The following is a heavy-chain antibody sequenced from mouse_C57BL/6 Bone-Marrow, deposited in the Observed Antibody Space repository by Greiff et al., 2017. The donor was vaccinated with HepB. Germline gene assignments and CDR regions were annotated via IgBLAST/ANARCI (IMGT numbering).Heavy chain of an antibody. V-gene: IGHV1-82*01. CDR3: ARGRVLRVFAY. CDR1: GYAFSSSW. J-gene: IGHJ3*01. D-gene: IGHD1-1*01. CDR2: IYPGDGDT. Sequence: QVQLQQPGPELVKPGASVKISCKASGYAFSSSWMNWVKQRPGKGLEWIGRIYPGDGDTNYNGKFKGKATLTADKSSSTAYMQLSSLTSEDSAVYFCARGRVLRVFAYWGQGTPVTVSA.